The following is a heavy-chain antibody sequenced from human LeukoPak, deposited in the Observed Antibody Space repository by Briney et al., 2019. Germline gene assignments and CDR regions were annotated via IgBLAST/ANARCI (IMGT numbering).Heavy chain of an antibody. J-gene: IGHJ3*02. CDR1: GGSISSYY. Sequence: SETLSLTCTVSGGSISSYYWSWIRQPPGKGLEWIGYIYYSGSTNYNPSLKSRVTISVDTSKNQFSLKPSSVTAADTAVYYCARERVEAFDIWGQGTMVTVSS. CDR2: IYYSGST. V-gene: IGHV4-59*01. CDR3: ARERVEAFDI. D-gene: IGHD2-21*01.